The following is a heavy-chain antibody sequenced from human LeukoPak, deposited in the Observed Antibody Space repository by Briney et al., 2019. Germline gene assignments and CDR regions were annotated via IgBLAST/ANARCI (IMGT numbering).Heavy chain of an antibody. Sequence: ASVKVSCKASGYTFTTFGIHWVRQAPGQRPEWMGWINVGNGNTKYSQEFQGRVTIARETSASTAYMELSSLTSEDTAVHYCARTSLSAYDYWGQGTLVTVSS. D-gene: IGHD3-16*02. CDR2: INVGNGNT. J-gene: IGHJ4*02. CDR1: GYTFTTFG. V-gene: IGHV1-3*01. CDR3: ARTSLSAYDY.